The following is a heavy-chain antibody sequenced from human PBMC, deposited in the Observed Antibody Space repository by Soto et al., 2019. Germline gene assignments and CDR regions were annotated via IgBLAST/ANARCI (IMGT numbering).Heavy chain of an antibody. J-gene: IGHJ4*02. CDR2: IIPLFGAA. CDR1: GGTFTSET. Sequence: QVQLVQSGAEVNKPGSSVKVACKASGGTFTSETISWVRQAPGQGLEWMGGIIPLFGAANYAQKFQGRLKITADESTSTVSMELSSLRSDDMAVYYCATELGENPASPFDSWGQGTLVTVSA. V-gene: IGHV1-69*01. CDR3: ATELGENPASPFDS. D-gene: IGHD2-21*01.